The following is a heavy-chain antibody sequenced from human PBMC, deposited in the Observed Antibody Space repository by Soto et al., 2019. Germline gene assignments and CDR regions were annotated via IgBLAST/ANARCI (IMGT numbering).Heavy chain of an antibody. CDR2: IRQDGDDT. D-gene: IGHD1-26*01. J-gene: IGHJ4*02. CDR3: VREDTTNFFGDY. Sequence: ESGGDLVQPGGSLRLSCAASGFTFRSYWMTWVRQAPGKGLEWVASIRQDGDDTKYVDSVRGRFTISRDNAKNSLYLQMHTLRADDTAVYYCVREDTTNFFGDYWGQGTLVTVSS. V-gene: IGHV3-7*05. CDR1: GFTFRSYW.